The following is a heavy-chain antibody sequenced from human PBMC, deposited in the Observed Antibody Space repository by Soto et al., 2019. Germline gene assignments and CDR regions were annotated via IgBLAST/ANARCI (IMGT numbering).Heavy chain of an antibody. CDR2: IYYSGST. V-gene: IGHV4-61*01. CDR3: ARGSILGLPSYYYYGMDV. J-gene: IGHJ6*02. CDR1: GGSVSSGSYY. D-gene: IGHD3-3*02. Sequence: SETLSLTCTVSGGSVSSGSYYWSWIRQPPGKGLEWIGYIYYSGSTNYNPSLKSRVTISVDTSKNQFSLKLSSVTAADTAVYYCARGSILGLPSYYYYGMDVWSQGTTVTVSS.